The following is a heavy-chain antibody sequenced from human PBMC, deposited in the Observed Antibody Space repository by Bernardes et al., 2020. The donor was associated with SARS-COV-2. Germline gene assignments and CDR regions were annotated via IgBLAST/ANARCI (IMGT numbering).Heavy chain of an antibody. Sequence: WKVSGYTLAELSMHWVREDPGKGLEWMGGFDPEDGETIYAQKFQGRVTMTEDTSTDTAYMELSSLRSEDTAVYYCATEPAYLGTNSFDYWGQGTLVTVSS. CDR3: ATEPAYLGTNSFDY. D-gene: IGHD1-26*01. V-gene: IGHV1-24*01. CDR2: FDPEDGET. J-gene: IGHJ4*02. CDR1: GYTLAELS.